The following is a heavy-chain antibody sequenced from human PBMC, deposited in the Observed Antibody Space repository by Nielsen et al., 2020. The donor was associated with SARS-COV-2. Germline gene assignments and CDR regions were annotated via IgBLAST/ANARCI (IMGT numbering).Heavy chain of an antibody. CDR3: ARAERITKGGYGMDV. CDR1: GFTFSSYA. Sequence: GESLKISCAASGFTFSSYAMHWVRQAPGKGLEWVAVISYDGSNKYYADSVKGRFTISRDNSKNSLYLQMNSLRAEDTAVYYCARAERITKGGYGMDVWGHGTTVTVSS. D-gene: IGHD3-10*01. J-gene: IGHJ6*02. CDR2: ISYDGSNK. V-gene: IGHV3-30*04.